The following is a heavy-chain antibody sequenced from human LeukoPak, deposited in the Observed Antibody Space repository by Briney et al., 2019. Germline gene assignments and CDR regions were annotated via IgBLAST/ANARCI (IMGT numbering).Heavy chain of an antibody. CDR3: ARSYYYGSGHFDY. Sequence: SETLSLTCTVSGGSISSYYWIWIRQPAGKGLEGIGRLYTSGSTNYNPSLKSRVTMSVDTSQNQFSLNLNSVTAADTAEYFCARSYYYGSGHFDYWGQGTLVTVSS. CDR2: LYTSGST. CDR1: GGSISSYY. V-gene: IGHV4-4*07. D-gene: IGHD3-10*01. J-gene: IGHJ4*02.